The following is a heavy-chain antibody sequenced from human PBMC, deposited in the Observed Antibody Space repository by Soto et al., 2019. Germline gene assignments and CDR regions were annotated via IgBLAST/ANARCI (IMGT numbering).Heavy chain of an antibody. D-gene: IGHD3-3*01. J-gene: IGHJ6*03. CDR1: GGSISSYY. CDR3: ARGVNDFWSGYYTTRNSPYYYYMDV. CDR2: IYYSGST. V-gene: IGHV4-59*01. Sequence: PSETLSLTCTVSGGSISSYYWSWIRQPPGKGLEWIGYIYYSGSTNYNPSLKSRVTISVDTSKNQFSLKLSSVTAADTAVYYCARGVNDFWSGYYTTRNSPYYYYMDVWGKGTTVTVS.